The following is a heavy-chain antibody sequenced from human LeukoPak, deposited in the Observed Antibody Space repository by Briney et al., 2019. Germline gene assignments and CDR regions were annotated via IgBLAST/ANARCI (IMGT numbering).Heavy chain of an antibody. CDR2: IKEDGSEE. CDR3: AASAAGLDY. V-gene: IGHV3-7*01. Sequence: GESLRLSCEASGFTFSSYWMNWVRQAPGRGLEWVTNIKEDGSEEYYVDSVKGRFIISRDNANKSLFLQMNSLRAEDTAVYYCAASAAGLDYWGQGTLVTVSS. D-gene: IGHD6-13*01. J-gene: IGHJ4*02. CDR1: GFTFSSYW.